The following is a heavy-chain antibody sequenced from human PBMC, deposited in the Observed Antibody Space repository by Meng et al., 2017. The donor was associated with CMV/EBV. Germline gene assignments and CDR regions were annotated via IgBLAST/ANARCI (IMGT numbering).Heavy chain of an antibody. V-gene: IGHV3-9*01. CDR3: AKGASSSSPPFDI. CDR1: GFTFDDYA. CDR2: ISWNSGSI. Sequence: SLKISCAASGFTFDDYAMHWVRQAPGKGLEWVSGISWNSGSIGYADSVKGRFTISRDNAKNSLYLQMNSLRAEDTALYYRAKGASSSSPPFDIWGQGTMVTVSS. J-gene: IGHJ3*02. D-gene: IGHD6-6*01.